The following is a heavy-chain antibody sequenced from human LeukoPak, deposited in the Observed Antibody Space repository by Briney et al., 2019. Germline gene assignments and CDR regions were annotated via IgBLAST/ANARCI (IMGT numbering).Heavy chain of an antibody. Sequence: PGGSLRLSCAASGFTFSSYSMNWVRQAPGKGLEWVSSISSSSSYIYYADSVKGRLTISRDNAKNSLYLQMNSLRAEDTAVYYCARDLGYYDSSGLGYLGQVPLVTFFS. J-gene: IGHJ1*01. D-gene: IGHD3-22*01. V-gene: IGHV3-21*01. CDR3: ARDLGYYDSSGLGY. CDR1: GFTFSSYS. CDR2: ISSSSSYI.